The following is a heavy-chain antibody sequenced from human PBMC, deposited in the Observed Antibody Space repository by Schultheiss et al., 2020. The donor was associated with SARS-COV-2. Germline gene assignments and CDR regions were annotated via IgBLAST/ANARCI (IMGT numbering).Heavy chain of an antibody. D-gene: IGHD4-23*01. Sequence: SETLSLTCAVSGYSISSGYYWGWIRQPPGKGLEWIGYIYYSGSTNYNPSLKSRVTISVDTSKKQFSLRLSSVTAADTAVYYCAREGGNYAFDIWGQGTMVTGSS. CDR3: AREGGNYAFDI. CDR2: IYYSGST. J-gene: IGHJ3*02. CDR1: GYSISSGYY. V-gene: IGHV4-38-2*02.